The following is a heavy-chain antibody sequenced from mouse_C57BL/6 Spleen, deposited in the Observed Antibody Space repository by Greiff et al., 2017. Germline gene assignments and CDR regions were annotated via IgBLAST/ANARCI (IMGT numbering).Heavy chain of an antibody. V-gene: IGHV1-63*01. CDR1: GYTFTNYY. CDR3: ARYSYGGPGALDY. D-gene: IGHD1-1*01. Sequence: VQLQQSGAELVKPGTSVKMSCKASGYTFTNYYIGWVKQRPGHGLEWIGDIYPESGYTNYNEKFKGKATLTVDKSSSTAYMQFSSLTSEASAVYYCARYSYGGPGALDYWGQGTTVTVSS. J-gene: IGHJ4*01. CDR2: IYPESGYT.